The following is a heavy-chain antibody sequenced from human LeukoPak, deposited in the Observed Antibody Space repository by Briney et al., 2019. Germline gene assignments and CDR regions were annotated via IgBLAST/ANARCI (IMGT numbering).Heavy chain of an antibody. D-gene: IGHD3-22*01. CDR3: ARCPRYYYDSSGRPDDAFDI. V-gene: IGHV5-51*01. CDR2: IYTGDSDT. Sequence: GESLKISCKGSGYRFTSYWIGWVRQMPGKGLEWMGIIYTGDSDTRYSPSFQGQVTISADKSISTAYLQWSSLKASDTAMYYCARCPRYYYDSSGRPDDAFDIWGQGTMVTVSS. J-gene: IGHJ3*02. CDR1: GYRFTSYW.